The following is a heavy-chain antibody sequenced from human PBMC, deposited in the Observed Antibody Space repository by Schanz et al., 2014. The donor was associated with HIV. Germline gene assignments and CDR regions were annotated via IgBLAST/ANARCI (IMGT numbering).Heavy chain of an antibody. J-gene: IGHJ4*02. CDR1: GYTFTNYY. Sequence: QVHLVQSGAEVRRPGASVKVSCMASGYTFTNYYIHWVRQAPGQGPEWMGWIDCSNGDTYYKKNCPGRVTMTRDTPIPTVFMEVSGLRSDDTAVYFCARNEFRLLPFDFWGQGTLVTVSS. D-gene: IGHD2-21*02. CDR2: IDCSNGDT. V-gene: IGHV1-2*02. CDR3: ARNEFRLLPFDF.